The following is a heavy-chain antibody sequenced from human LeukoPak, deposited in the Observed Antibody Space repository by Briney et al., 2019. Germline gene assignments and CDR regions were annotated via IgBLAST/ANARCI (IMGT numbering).Heavy chain of an antibody. CDR2: ISSSSTI. CDR3: ARDSTEQWLVRAFDI. CDR1: GFTFSSYS. V-gene: IGHV3-48*01. Sequence: GGSLRLSCAASGFTFSSYSMNWVRQAPGKRLEWVSYISSSSTIYYADSVKGRFTISRDNAKNSLYLQMNSLRAEDTAVYYCARDSTEQWLVRAFDIWGQGTMVTVSS. D-gene: IGHD6-19*01. J-gene: IGHJ3*02.